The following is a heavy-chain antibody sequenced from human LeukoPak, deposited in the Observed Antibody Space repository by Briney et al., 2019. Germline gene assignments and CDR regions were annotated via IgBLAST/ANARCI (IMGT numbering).Heavy chain of an antibody. Sequence: GGSLRLSCAASGFTFSSYAMSWVRQAPGKGLEWVSSITSSSSYIYYADSVKGRFTISRDNAKNSLYLQMNSLRAEDTAVYYCARGGVEQLVPGYYFDYWGQGTLVTVSS. D-gene: IGHD6-6*01. CDR3: ARGGVEQLVPGYYFDY. CDR2: ITSSSSYI. J-gene: IGHJ4*02. V-gene: IGHV3-21*01. CDR1: GFTFSSYA.